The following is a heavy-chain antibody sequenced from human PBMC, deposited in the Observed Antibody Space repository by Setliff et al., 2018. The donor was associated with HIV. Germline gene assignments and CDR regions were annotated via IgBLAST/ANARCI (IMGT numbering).Heavy chain of an antibody. CDR1: GESFSDYY. Sequence: PSETLSLTCAVYGESFSDYYWSWIRQPPGKDLEWIGEINHSGSTNYNPSLKSRVAISVDTSKTQFSLKLSSVIAADTAVYYCTTSTVAGLFDYWGQGAPVTVSS. D-gene: IGHD6-19*01. V-gene: IGHV4-34*01. CDR3: TTSTVAGLFDY. CDR2: INHSGST. J-gene: IGHJ4*02.